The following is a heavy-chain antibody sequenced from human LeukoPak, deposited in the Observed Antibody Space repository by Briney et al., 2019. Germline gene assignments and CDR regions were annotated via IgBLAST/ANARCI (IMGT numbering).Heavy chain of an antibody. CDR2: ISSSSYI. V-gene: IGHV3-21*01. J-gene: IGHJ4*02. CDR1: GFTFSSYS. CDR3: ARDPYSSGWWGVYYFDY. Sequence: GGSLRLSCAASGFTFSSYSMNWVRQAPGKGLEWVSSISSSSYIYYADSVKGRFTISRDNAKNSLYLQMNSLRAEDTAVYYCARDPYSSGWWGVYYFDYWGQGTLVTVSS. D-gene: IGHD6-19*01.